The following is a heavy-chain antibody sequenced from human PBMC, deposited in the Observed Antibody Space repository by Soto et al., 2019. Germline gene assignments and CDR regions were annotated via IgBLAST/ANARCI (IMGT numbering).Heavy chain of an antibody. CDR3: TIYSSSWPRLA. CDR2: IRSKAYGGTT. V-gene: IGHV3-49*03. J-gene: IGHJ4*02. D-gene: IGHD6-13*01. Sequence: GGSLRLSCTASGFTFGDYAMSWFRQAPGKGLEWVGFIRSKAYGGTTEYAASVKGRFTISRDDSKSIAYLQMNSLKTEDTAVYYCTIYSSSWPRLAWGQGTLVTVSS. CDR1: GFTFGDYA.